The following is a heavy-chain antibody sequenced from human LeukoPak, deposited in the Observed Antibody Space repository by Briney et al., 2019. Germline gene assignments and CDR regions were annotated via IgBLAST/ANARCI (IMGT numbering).Heavy chain of an antibody. Sequence: PGGSLRLTCSASGFTFSTYWMSWVRQAPGKGLEWVANMRRDGNEIYYLDSVRGRFTISRDNTKNSLYLQMNSLRAEDTAVYFCAREGVRYYIDYWGQGTLVTVSS. CDR1: GFTFSTYW. V-gene: IGHV3-7*01. J-gene: IGHJ4*02. CDR2: MRRDGNEI. CDR3: AREGVRYYIDY.